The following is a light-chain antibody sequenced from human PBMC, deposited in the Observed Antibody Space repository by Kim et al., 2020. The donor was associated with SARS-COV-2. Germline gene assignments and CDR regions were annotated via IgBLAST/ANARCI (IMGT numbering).Light chain of an antibody. CDR3: QQYNNWPPDT. J-gene: IGKJ2*01. CDR2: VAS. V-gene: IGKV3-15*01. CDR1: QSVSSN. Sequence: VSPGERATLSCRASQSVSSNLAWYQQKPGQAPRLLFYVASTRATGIPARFSGSGSGTEFTLTISSLQSEDFAVYYCQQYNNWPPDTFGQGTKLEI.